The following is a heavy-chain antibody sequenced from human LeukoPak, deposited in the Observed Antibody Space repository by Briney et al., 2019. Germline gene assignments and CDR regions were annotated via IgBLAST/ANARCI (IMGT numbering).Heavy chain of an antibody. V-gene: IGHV3-30*02. CDR2: IRYDGSNK. Sequence: QPGGSLRLSCAASGFTFSNYAIHWVRQAPGKGLEWVAFIRYDGSNKYYVDSVKGRFTISRDNSKNTLYLQMNSLRAEDTAVYYCAKDRHAPGRYCSSTSCFPFDSWGQGTLVTVSS. CDR1: GFTFSNYA. CDR3: AKDRHAPGRYCSSTSCFPFDS. J-gene: IGHJ5*01. D-gene: IGHD2-2*01.